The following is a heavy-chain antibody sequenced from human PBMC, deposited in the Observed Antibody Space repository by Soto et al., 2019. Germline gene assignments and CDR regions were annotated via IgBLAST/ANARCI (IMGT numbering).Heavy chain of an antibody. Sequence: QLQLQESGSGLVKPSQTLSLTCAVSGGSISSGGYSWSWIRQPPGKGLEWIGYIYHSGSTYYNPSLXSXVXKXLDRSKNQFSRKLSSVTAADTAVYYCARTESGTFDPWGQGTLVTVSS. CDR1: GGSISSGGYS. CDR3: ARTESGTFDP. CDR2: IYHSGST. D-gene: IGHD1-7*01. V-gene: IGHV4-30-2*01. J-gene: IGHJ5*02.